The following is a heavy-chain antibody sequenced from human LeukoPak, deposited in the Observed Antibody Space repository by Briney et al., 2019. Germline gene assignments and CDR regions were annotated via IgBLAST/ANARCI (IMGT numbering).Heavy chain of an antibody. CDR3: ASVGDIVVVPAATSDY. CDR2: IHSGGTT. Sequence: GGSLRLSRAASGFTVSSYYMIWVRQAPGKGLEWVSVIHSGGTTNYADSVKGRFTISRDNAKNSLYLQMNSLRAEDTAVYYCASVGDIVVVPAATSDYWGQGTLVTVSS. D-gene: IGHD2-2*01. V-gene: IGHV3-53*01. CDR1: GFTVSSYY. J-gene: IGHJ4*02.